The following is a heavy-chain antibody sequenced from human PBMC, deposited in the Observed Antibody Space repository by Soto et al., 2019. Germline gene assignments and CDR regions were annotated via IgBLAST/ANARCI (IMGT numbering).Heavy chain of an antibody. CDR1: GYTFTSYG. J-gene: IGHJ6*02. CDR2: ISAYNGNT. V-gene: IGHV1-18*01. Sequence: QVQLVQSGAEVKKPGASVKVSCKASGYTFTSYGISWVRQAPGQGLEWMGWISAYNGNTNYAQKLQGRVTMTTDTSKSTGYMELRSLGSDDTAVYYCARDTYSSSWYGGCGMDVGGQGTTVTVSS. CDR3: ARDTYSSSWYGGCGMDV. D-gene: IGHD6-13*01.